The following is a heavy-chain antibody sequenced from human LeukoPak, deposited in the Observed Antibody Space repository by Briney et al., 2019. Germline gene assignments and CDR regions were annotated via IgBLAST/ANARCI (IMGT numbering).Heavy chain of an antibody. Sequence: GGSPRLSCSASGFTVSSDYMSWVRQAPGKGLAWLSVIYSGGTTYYADSVKGRFTISRDNSKNTVYLQMNSLRVEDTAVYYCTRGGSVPATRSFDYWGQGTLVTVCS. CDR3: TRGGSVPATRSFDY. CDR1: GFTVSSDY. CDR2: IYSGGTT. J-gene: IGHJ4*02. V-gene: IGHV3-66*01. D-gene: IGHD6-19*01.